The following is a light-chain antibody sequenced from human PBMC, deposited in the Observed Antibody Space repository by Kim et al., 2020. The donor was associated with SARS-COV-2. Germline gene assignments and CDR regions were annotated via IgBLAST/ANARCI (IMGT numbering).Light chain of an antibody. CDR1: RSDVGAYKY. CDR3: SSYTTNNTWV. V-gene: IGLV2-14*03. Sequence: QSALTQPASVSGSPGQSITISCTGARSDVGAYKYVSWYQQHPDKAPKVMIYDVSNRHSGVSDRFSGSKSGNTASLTISGLQAEDEADYYCSSYTTNNTWVFGGGTHLTVL. CDR2: DVS. J-gene: IGLJ3*02.